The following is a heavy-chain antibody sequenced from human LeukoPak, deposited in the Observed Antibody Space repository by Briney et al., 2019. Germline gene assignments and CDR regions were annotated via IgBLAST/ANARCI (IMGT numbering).Heavy chain of an antibody. CDR1: GFTFSSYG. D-gene: IGHD2-2*01. Sequence: GGSLRLSCAASGFTFSSYGMHWVRQAPGKGLEWVAVISYDGSNKYYADSVKGRFTISRDNSKNTLYLQMNSLRAEDTAVYYCAKEGGDIVVVPAAINYMDVWGKGTTVTVSS. CDR3: AKEGGDIVVVPAAINYMDV. CDR2: ISYDGSNK. J-gene: IGHJ6*03. V-gene: IGHV3-30*18.